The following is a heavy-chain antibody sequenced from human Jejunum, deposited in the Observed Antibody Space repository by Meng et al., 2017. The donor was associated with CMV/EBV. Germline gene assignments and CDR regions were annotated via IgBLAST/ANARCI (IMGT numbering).Heavy chain of an antibody. CDR3: AHFVGGYYPSRPDY. CDR1: GFSPITSGEG. CDR2: IYQGDDK. D-gene: IGHD1-26*01. V-gene: IGHV2-5*02. J-gene: IGHJ4*02. Sequence: QITLNESGPTPVKPXXXXTLXXSXSGFSPITSGEGVGWSRQPPGKAPEWLALIYQGDDKRYIPSLNSRLTIATDTSKNEVVLTLTNMDPIDTGTDYCAHFVGGYYPSRPDYWGQGTLVTVSS.